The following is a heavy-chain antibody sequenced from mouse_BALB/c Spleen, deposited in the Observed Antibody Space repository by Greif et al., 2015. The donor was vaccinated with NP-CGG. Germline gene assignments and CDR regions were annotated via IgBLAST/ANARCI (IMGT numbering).Heavy chain of an antibody. CDR3: AREVRRDYYAMDY. Sequence: VQLQQSGAELVKPGASVKISCKASGCTFTSYWMNWVKQRPGQGLEWIGEIDPSDSYTNNNQKFKDKATLTVDKSSSTAYMQLSSLTSEDSAVYYCAREVRRDYYAMDYWGQGTSVTVSS. CDR1: GCTFTSYW. V-gene: IGHV1S126*01. CDR2: IDPSDSYT. J-gene: IGHJ4*01. D-gene: IGHD2-14*01.